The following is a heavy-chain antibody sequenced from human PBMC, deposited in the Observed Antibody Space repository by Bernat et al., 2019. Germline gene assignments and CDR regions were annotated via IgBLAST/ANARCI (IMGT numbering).Heavy chain of an antibody. D-gene: IGHD5-18*01. CDR2: ISYDGSNK. CDR1: GFTFSSYG. Sequence: VQLLESGGGLVQPGRSLRLSCAASGFTFSSYGMHWVRQAPGKGLEWVAVISYDGSNKYYADSVKGRFTISRDNSKNTLYLQMNSLRAEDTAVYYCAKDGGYSYGYFGLWGQGTLVTVSS. J-gene: IGHJ5*02. CDR3: AKDGGYSYGYFGL. V-gene: IGHV3-30*18.